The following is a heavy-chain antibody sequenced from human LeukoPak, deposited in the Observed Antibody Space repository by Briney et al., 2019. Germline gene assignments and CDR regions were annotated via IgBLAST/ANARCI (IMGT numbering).Heavy chain of an antibody. CDR1: GYTFSGYY. CDR2: SSPNSGGA. D-gene: IGHD2-15*01. V-gene: IGHV1-2*02. CDR3: AREGDGLLSKDFDY. Sequence: ASVKASCKASGYTFSGYYIHWVRQAPGQGLEWMGNSSPNSGGANSAQKFRGRVTMTRDTSISTAYMELTRLGSDDTAVYYCAREGDGLLSKDFDYWGQGTLVTVSS. J-gene: IGHJ4*02.